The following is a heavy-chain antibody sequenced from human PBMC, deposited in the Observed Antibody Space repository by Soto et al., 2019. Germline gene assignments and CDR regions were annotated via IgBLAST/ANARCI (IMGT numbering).Heavy chain of an antibody. CDR1: GGSISSGDYY. V-gene: IGHV4-31*03. Sequence: PSETLSLTCTVSGGSISSGDYYWSWIRRHPGKGLEWIGYIYYTGSTYYNPSLKSRVTISVDTSKNQFSLKLISVTAADTAVYFCARSGSSYSYYFDYRGQGSLVTVSS. CDR2: IYYTGST. D-gene: IGHD1-26*01. J-gene: IGHJ4*02. CDR3: ARSGSSYSYYFDY.